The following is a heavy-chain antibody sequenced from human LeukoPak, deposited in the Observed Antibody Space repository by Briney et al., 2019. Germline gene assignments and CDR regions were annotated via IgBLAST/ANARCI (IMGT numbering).Heavy chain of an antibody. J-gene: IGHJ4*02. CDR2: ISPSGGST. Sequence: ASVKVSCKASGYTFNRHYMHWVRQAPGQGLEWMGIISPSGGSTRYAQKFQGRVTMTRDTSTSTVYMELSSLRSEDTAVYHCARETLEYSSQYFDYWGQGTLVTVSS. CDR1: GYTFNRHY. CDR3: ARETLEYSSQYFDY. V-gene: IGHV1-46*02. D-gene: IGHD6-6*01.